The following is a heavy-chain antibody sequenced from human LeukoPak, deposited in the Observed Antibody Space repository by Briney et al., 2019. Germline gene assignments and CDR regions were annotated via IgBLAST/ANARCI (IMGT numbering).Heavy chain of an antibody. J-gene: IGHJ4*02. CDR2: INHSGST. Sequence: SETLSLTRAVYGGSFSGYYWSWIRQPPGKGLEWIGEINHSGSTNYNPSLKSRVTISVDTSKNQFSLKLSSVTAADTAVYYCARGRDYGDYSGFDYWGQGTLVTVSS. CDR1: GGSFSGYY. V-gene: IGHV4-34*01. D-gene: IGHD4-17*01. CDR3: ARGRDYGDYSGFDY.